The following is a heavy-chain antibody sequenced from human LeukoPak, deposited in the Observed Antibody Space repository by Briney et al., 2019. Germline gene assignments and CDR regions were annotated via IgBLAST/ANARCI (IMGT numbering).Heavy chain of an antibody. CDR1: GGTFSSYA. Sequence: ASVKVSCKASGGTFSSYAISWARQAPGQGLEWMGWISAYNGNTNYAQKLQGRVTMTTDTSTSTAYMELRSLRSDDTAVYYCARDTMVRGVIITHPPDYWGQGTLVTVSS. CDR2: ISAYNGNT. CDR3: ARDTMVRGVIITHPPDY. D-gene: IGHD3-10*01. V-gene: IGHV1-18*01. J-gene: IGHJ4*02.